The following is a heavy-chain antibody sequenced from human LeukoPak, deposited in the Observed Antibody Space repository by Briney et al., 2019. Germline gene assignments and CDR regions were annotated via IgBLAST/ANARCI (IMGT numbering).Heavy chain of an antibody. V-gene: IGHV1-69*05. Sequence: GASVKVSCKASGGTFSSYAISWVRQAPGQGLEWMGGIIPIFGTANYAQKFQGRVTITTDESTSTAYMELSSLRSEDTAVYYCARGGSSRGKYQLLHGRVTPYNWFDPWGQGTLVTVSS. J-gene: IGHJ5*02. CDR2: IIPIFGTA. D-gene: IGHD2-2*01. CDR1: GGTFSSYA. CDR3: ARGGSSRGKYQLLHGRVTPYNWFDP.